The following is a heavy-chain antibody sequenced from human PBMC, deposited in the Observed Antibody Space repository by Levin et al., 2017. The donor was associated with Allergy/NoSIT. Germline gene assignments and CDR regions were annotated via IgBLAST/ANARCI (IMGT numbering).Heavy chain of an antibody. J-gene: IGHJ6*02. Sequence: GGSLRLSCAASGFTLSRFDMHWFRQGAGKGLEWVSAIDSAGDTFYPGSVKGRFTISRENVQNSLYLQVNSLRVGDTAVYYCARALRGRSGGLYGMDVWGQGTTVTVSS. V-gene: IGHV3-13*01. CDR1: GFTLSRFD. CDR3: ARALRGRSGGLYGMDV. D-gene: IGHD1-26*01. CDR2: IDSAGDT.